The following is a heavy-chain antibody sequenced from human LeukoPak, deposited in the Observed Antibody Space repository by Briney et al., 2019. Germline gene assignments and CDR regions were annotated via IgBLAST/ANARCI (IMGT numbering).Heavy chain of an antibody. CDR3: ASVLWELQGSYYYYYMDV. CDR2: IIPILGIA. CDR1: GGTFSSYA. J-gene: IGHJ6*03. D-gene: IGHD1-26*01. V-gene: IGHV1-69*04. Sequence: SVKVSCKASGGTFSSYAISWVRQAPGQGLEWMGRIIPILGIANYAQKFQGRVTITADKSTSTAYMELSRLRSDDTAVYYCASVLWELQGSYYYYYMDVWGKGTTVTVSS.